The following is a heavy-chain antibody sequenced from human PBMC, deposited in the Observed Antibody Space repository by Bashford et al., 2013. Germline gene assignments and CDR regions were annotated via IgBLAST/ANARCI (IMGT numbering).Heavy chain of an antibody. J-gene: IGHJ4*02. CDR3: ARVWATYSGSDY. D-gene: IGHD2-15*01. CDR1: GGSISSYY. Sequence: SETLSLTCTVSGGSISSYYWGWIRQPAGKGLEWIGLMHASGTTNYNPSLKSRVTISVDTSKNQFSLKLSSVTTADTAIYYCARVWATYSGSDYWGQGTLVTVSS. CDR2: MHASGTT. V-gene: IGHV4-4*07.